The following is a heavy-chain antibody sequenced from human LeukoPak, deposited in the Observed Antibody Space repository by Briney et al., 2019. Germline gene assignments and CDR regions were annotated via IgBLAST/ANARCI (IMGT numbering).Heavy chain of an antibody. V-gene: IGHV3-48*03. J-gene: IGHJ4*02. CDR3: ARVGYSSGWYFDY. CDR1: GFTFSACE. Sequence: GGSLRLSCAISGFTFSACELTWVRQAPGKGLEWVSYISRSGSTRYYADSVKGRFTISRDNAQKSLYLQMNSLRAEDTAVYYCARVGYSSGWYFDYWGQGTLVTVSS. CDR2: ISRSGSTR. D-gene: IGHD6-19*01.